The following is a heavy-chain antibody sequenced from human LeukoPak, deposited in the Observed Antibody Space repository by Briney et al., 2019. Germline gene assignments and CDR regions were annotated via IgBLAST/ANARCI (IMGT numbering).Heavy chain of an antibody. D-gene: IGHD4-23*01. CDR2: INPNSGDT. CDR3: ACWGGGNQGH. J-gene: IGHJ4*02. Sequence: GASVKVSCKASGYTFTSYYMHWVRQAPGQGLEWMERINPNSGDTIYAQNFQGRVTVTRDTSISTAYMELSRLRSDDTAVYYCACWGGGNQGHWGQGTLVTVSS. V-gene: IGHV1-2*06. CDR1: GYTFTSYY.